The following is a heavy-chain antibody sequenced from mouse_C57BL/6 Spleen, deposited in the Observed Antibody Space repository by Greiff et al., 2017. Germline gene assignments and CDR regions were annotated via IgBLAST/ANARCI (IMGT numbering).Heavy chain of an antibody. V-gene: IGHV3-5*01. CDR1: GISITTGNYR. J-gene: IGHJ2*01. Sequence: EVKLQESGPGLVKPSQTVFLTCTVTGISITTGNYRWSWIRQFPGNKLEWIGYIYYSGTITYNPSLTSRTTITRDTPKNPFFLEMNSLAAEDTATYCCARELGYYFDCWGQGTTLTVSS. CDR2: IYYSGTI. D-gene: IGHD4-1*01. CDR3: ARELGYYFDC.